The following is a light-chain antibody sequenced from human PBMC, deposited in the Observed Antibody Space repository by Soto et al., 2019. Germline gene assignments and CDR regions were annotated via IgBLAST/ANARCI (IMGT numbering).Light chain of an antibody. CDR3: QQYSSSPS. CDR2: GAS. V-gene: IGKV3-15*01. J-gene: IGKJ5*01. CDR1: QSVSTN. Sequence: EIVMTQSPTTRSVSPGERATLSGRASQSVSTNLAWYQQKPGQVPSLLIYGASTRASGIPARFSGSGSGTEFTLTIGSLQSEDFAVYYCQQYSSSPSFGQGTRLEIK.